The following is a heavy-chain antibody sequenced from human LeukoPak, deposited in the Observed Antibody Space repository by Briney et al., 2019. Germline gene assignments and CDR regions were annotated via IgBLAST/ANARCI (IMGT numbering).Heavy chain of an antibody. Sequence: GRSQRLSCAASGFTFSSYAMHWVRQAPGKGLELVAVISYDGSNKYYADSVKGRFTISRDNSKNTLYLQMNSLRAEDTAVYYCARDVGEYSSSLLPGWFDPWGQGTLVTVSS. CDR1: GFTFSSYA. J-gene: IGHJ5*02. CDR3: ARDVGEYSSSLLPGWFDP. V-gene: IGHV3-30-3*01. CDR2: ISYDGSNK. D-gene: IGHD6-6*01.